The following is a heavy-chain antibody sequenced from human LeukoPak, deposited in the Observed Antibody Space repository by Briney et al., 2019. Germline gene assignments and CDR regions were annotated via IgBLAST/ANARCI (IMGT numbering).Heavy chain of an antibody. CDR2: IYYSGST. CDR1: GGSVSSDTYY. D-gene: IGHD4-17*01. J-gene: IGHJ3*02. Sequence: SETLSLTCTVSGGSVSSDTYYWSWIRQPPGKGLEWIGYIYYSGSTNYNPSLKSRVTISVDTSKNQFSLKLSSVTAADTAVYYCARVSTTTVSRSAFDIWGQGTMVTVSS. V-gene: IGHV4-61*01. CDR3: ARVSTTTVSRSAFDI.